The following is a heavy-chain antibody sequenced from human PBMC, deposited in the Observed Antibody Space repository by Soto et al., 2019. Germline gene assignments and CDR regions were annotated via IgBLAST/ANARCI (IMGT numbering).Heavy chain of an antibody. CDR3: ARVTSYSSGWRTTRDYYYYGMDV. Sequence: QVQLVESGGGVVQPGRSLRLSCAASGFTFSSYGMHWVRQAPGKGLEWVAVIWYDGSNKYYADSVKGRFTISRDNSKKTLYLNMNSLRADDTAVYYCARVTSYSSGWRTTRDYYYYGMDVWGQGTTVTVSS. J-gene: IGHJ6*02. CDR1: GFTFSSYG. CDR2: IWYDGSNK. V-gene: IGHV3-33*01. D-gene: IGHD6-19*01.